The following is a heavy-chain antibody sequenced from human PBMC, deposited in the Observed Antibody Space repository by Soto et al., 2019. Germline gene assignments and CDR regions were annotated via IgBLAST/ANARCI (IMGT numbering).Heavy chain of an antibody. Sequence: EVQLVESGGGLIQPGGSLRLSCAVSGFTVSNNYMSWVRQAPGKGLEGVSVIYSGGYTAYGDSVKGRFTISRDNSKNTILHKKKRLSADAAAVFYGATQRGGGGYWGQGTLVTVSS. CDR1: GFTVSNNY. V-gene: IGHV3-53*01. J-gene: IGHJ4*02. CDR3: ATQRGGGGY. D-gene: IGHD6-25*01. CDR2: IYSGGYT.